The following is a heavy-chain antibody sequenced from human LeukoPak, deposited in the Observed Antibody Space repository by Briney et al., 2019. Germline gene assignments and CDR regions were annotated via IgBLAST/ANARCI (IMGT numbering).Heavy chain of an antibody. D-gene: IGHD3-10*01. Sequence: GGSLRLSCAASGFTFSSDGMHWVRQAPGKGPEWVALISYDGSNKYYADSVKGRFTISRDNSKNTLYLQMNSLRAEDTAVYYCAKARITMVPAMDVWGQGTTVTVSS. CDR2: ISYDGSNK. V-gene: IGHV3-30*18. J-gene: IGHJ6*02. CDR3: AKARITMVPAMDV. CDR1: GFTFSSDG.